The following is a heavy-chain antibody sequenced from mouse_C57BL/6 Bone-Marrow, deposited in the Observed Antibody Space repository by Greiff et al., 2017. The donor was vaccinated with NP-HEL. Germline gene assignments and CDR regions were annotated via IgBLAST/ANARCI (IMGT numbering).Heavy chain of an antibody. V-gene: IGHV1-81*01. D-gene: IGHD2-4*01. CDR1: GYTFTSYG. J-gene: IGHJ2*01. CDR3: ARRGGLRGRGY. CDR2: IYPRSGNT. Sequence: QVQLQQSGAELARPGASVKLSCKASGYTFTSYGISWVKQRTGQGLEWIGAIYPRSGNTYYTEKFKGKATLTADKSTSTAYMELRSLTSEDSAVYFCARRGGLRGRGYRGQGTTLTVAS.